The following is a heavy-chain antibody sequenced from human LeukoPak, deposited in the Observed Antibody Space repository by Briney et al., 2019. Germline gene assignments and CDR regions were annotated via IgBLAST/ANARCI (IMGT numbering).Heavy chain of an antibody. CDR3: ARHPGLAAAGLYYFDY. CDR1: GGSFSGYY. J-gene: IGHJ4*02. CDR2: IYYSGST. V-gene: IGHV4-59*08. D-gene: IGHD6-13*01. Sequence: PSETLSLTCAVYGGSFSGYYWSWIRQPPGKGLEWIGYIYYSGSTNYNPSLKSRVTISVDTSKNQFSLKLSSVTAADTAVYYCARHPGLAAAGLYYFDYWGQGTLVTVSS.